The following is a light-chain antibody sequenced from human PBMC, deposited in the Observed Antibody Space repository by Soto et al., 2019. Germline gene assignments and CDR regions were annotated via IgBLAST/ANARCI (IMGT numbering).Light chain of an antibody. CDR2: GAS. V-gene: IGKV3-20*01. CDR1: QSVSSSY. Sequence: EIVLTQSPGTLSLSPGERATLSCRASQSVSSSYLAWYQQKPGQAPRLLIYGASSRATGIPDRFSGSGSGTDFTLTISRLEPEDFAVYYCQQYGISPRTFGPGTKGAIK. CDR3: QQYGISPRT. J-gene: IGKJ3*01.